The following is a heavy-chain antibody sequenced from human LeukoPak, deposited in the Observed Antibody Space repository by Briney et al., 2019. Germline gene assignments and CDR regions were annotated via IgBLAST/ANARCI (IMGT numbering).Heavy chain of an antibody. Sequence: SETLSLTCTVSGGSISSYYWSWIRQPPGKGLEWIGYIYYSGSTNYNPSLKSRVTISVDTSKNQFSLKLSSVTAADTAVYYCARVHYRIAAAVNWFDPWGQGTLVTVSP. J-gene: IGHJ5*02. V-gene: IGHV4-59*01. D-gene: IGHD6-13*01. CDR1: GGSISSYY. CDR3: ARVHYRIAAAVNWFDP. CDR2: IYYSGST.